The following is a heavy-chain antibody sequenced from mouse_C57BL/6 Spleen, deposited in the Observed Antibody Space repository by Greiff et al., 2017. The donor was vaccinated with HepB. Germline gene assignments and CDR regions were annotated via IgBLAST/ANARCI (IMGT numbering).Heavy chain of an antibody. D-gene: IGHD3-1*01. CDR2: ISDGGSYT. Sequence: EVKVVESGGGLVKPGGSLKLSCAASGFTFSSYAMSWVRQTPEKRLEWVATISDGGSYTYYPDNVKGRFTISRDNAKNNLYLQMSHLKSEDTAMYYCARDQPGRDWGQGTLVTVSA. V-gene: IGHV5-4*01. CDR3: ARDQPGRD. CDR1: GFTFSSYA. J-gene: IGHJ3*01.